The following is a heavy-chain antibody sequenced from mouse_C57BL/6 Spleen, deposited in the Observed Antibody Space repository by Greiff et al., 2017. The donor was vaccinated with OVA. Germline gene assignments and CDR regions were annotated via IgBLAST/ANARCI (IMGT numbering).Heavy chain of an antibody. CDR1: GYAFSSSW. CDR2: IYPGDGDT. Sequence: QVQLQQSGPELVKPGASVKISCKASGYAFSSSWMNWVKQRPGKGLEWIGRIYPGDGDTNYNGKFTGKATLTADKSSSTAYMQLSSLTSEDSAVCFCARDYYGSSYRYFDVWGTGTTVTVSS. V-gene: IGHV1-82*01. CDR3: ARDYYGSSYRYFDV. D-gene: IGHD1-1*01. J-gene: IGHJ1*03.